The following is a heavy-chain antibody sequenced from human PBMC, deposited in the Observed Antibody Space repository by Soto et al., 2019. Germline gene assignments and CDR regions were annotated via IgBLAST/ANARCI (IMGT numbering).Heavy chain of an antibody. V-gene: IGHV1-3*04. J-gene: IGHJ4*02. CDR3: ASGNCGYICYHDY. Sequence: GASVKVSCKPSGYAFTSYLLYLVRQAPGQRLEWMGWINTGNGNTEYSQKFQGRVTITRDTSASTAYMELSSLTSEDTAVYYCASGNCGYICYHDYWGQGTLVTVSS. CDR1: GYAFTSYL. CDR2: INTGNGNT. D-gene: IGHD5-12*01.